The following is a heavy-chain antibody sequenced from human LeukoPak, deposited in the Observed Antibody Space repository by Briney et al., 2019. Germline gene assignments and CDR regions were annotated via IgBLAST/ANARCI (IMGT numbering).Heavy chain of an antibody. CDR3: ARHWAGGYSFHY. CDR2: IYYSGRT. V-gene: IGHV4-39*01. Sequence: KPSETLSLTCAVSGGSIYSGSYYWGWIRQPPGKGLEWIGSIYYSGRTYYNPSLKSRGTISEDTSKNQFSLKLNSVTAADTAVYYCARHWAGGYSFHYWGQGTLVSVSS. CDR1: GGSIYSGSYY. D-gene: IGHD5-18*01. J-gene: IGHJ4*02.